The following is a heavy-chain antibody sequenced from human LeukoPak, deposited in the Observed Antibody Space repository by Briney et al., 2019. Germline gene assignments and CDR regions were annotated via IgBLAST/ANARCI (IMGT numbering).Heavy chain of an antibody. CDR1: GGSISSSSYY. V-gene: IGHV4-39*01. CDR2: IYYSGST. CDR3: ARHGPDEAHGAFDI. Sequence: SETLSLTCTVSGGSISSSSYYWGWIRQPPGKGLEWIGSIYYSGSTYYNPSLKSRVTISVDTSKNQFSLKLSSVTAADTAVYYCARHGPDEAHGAFDIWGQGTMVTVSS. D-gene: IGHD1-14*01. J-gene: IGHJ3*02.